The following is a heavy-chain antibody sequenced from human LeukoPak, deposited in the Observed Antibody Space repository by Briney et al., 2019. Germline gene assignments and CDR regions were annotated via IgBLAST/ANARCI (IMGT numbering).Heavy chain of an antibody. CDR2: INWNGGST. J-gene: IGHJ6*03. CDR3: VTDRGFPRGYYYYMDV. CDR1: GFTFDDYG. Sequence: GGSLRLSCAASGFTFDDYGMSWVRQAPGKGLEWVSGINWNGGSTGYADSVKGRFTISRDNAKNSLYLQMNSLRAEDTAVYYCVTDRGFPRGYYYYMDVWGKGTTVTVSS. V-gene: IGHV3-20*04. D-gene: IGHD1-14*01.